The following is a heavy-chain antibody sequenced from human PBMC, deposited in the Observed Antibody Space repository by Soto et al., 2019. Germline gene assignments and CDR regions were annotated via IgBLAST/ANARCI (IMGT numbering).Heavy chain of an antibody. CDR3: AKESSRSSSPC. Sequence: VQVLESGGGLVQPGGSLRLSCAASGFTFSSYAMNWVRQAPGKGLEWVSGISGSGGSTYYADSVKGRFTISRDNSRNTLFLQMDSLRVGDTAIYYCAKESSRSSSPCWGQGTLVTVSS. CDR2: ISGSGGST. CDR1: GFTFSSYA. D-gene: IGHD6-6*01. J-gene: IGHJ4*02. V-gene: IGHV3-23*01.